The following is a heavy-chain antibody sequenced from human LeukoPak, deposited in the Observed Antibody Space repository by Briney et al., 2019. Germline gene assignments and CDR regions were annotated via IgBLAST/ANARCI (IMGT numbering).Heavy chain of an antibody. D-gene: IGHD2-15*01. CDR3: ARGQIVVVVAATPAFYYYGMDV. CDR1: GGTFSSYA. V-gene: IGHV1-69*04. CDR2: IIPIPGIA. J-gene: IGHJ6*02. Sequence: GASVKVSCKASGGTFSSYAISWVRQAPGQGLEWMGRIIPIPGIANYAQKFQGRVTITADKSTSTAYMELSSLRSEDTAVYYCARGQIVVVVAATPAFYYYGMDVWGQGTTVTVSS.